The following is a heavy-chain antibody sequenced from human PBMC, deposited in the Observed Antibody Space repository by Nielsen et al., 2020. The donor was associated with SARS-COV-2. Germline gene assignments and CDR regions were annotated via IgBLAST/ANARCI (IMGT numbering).Heavy chain of an antibody. D-gene: IGHD2-15*01. J-gene: IGHJ5*02. V-gene: IGHV1-69*04. CDR1: GGTFSSYA. CDR2: IILILGIA. Sequence: SVKVSCKASGGTFSSYAISWVRQAPGQGLEWMGRIILILGIANYAQKFQGRVTITADKSTSTAYMELSSLRSEDTAVYYCARESRYCSGGSCYSDWFDPWGQGTLVTVSS. CDR3: ARESRYCSGGSCYSDWFDP.